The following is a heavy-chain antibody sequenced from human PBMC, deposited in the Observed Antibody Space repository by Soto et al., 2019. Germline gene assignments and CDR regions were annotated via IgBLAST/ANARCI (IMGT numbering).Heavy chain of an antibody. J-gene: IGHJ5*02. D-gene: IGHD2-2*01. CDR1: GGTFSSYA. CDR2: IIPIFGTA. V-gene: IGHV1-69*06. Sequence: QVQLVQSGAEVKKPGSSVKVSCKASGGTFSSYAISWVRQAPGQGLEWMGGIIPIFGTANYAQKFQGRVTITADKSTSSAYMELSSLRSEATAVYYCAREEFSSTSCYRVFDPCGQGTLVTVSS. CDR3: AREEFSSTSCYRVFDP.